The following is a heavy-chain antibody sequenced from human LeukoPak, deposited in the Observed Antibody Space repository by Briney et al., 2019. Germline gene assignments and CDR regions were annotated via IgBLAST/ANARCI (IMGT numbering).Heavy chain of an antibody. J-gene: IGHJ4*02. CDR1: GFTFSSYA. V-gene: IGHV3-23*01. CDR3: ARGFGYDFWSGYPSY. CDR2: ISGSGGST. Sequence: PGGSLRLSCAASGFTFSSYAMSWVRQAPGKGLEWVSGISGSGGSTYYADSVKGRLTISRDNSKNTLYLQMNSLRAEDTAVYYCARGFGYDFWSGYPSYWGQGTLVTVSS. D-gene: IGHD3-3*01.